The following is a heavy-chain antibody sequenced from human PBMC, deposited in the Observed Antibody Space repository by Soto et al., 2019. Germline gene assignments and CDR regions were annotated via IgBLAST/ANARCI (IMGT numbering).Heavy chain of an antibody. Sequence: QAQLQESGPGLVKPSQTLSLTCTVSSGSISSDGYYWNWIRQLPGKGLEWIGYIYYSGITSYNPSLKRRLTISLDTSKTQCSLKLRSVTAVDTAVYYCARGYDSSGYFVPYYFDVWGQGTLVTVSS. CDR3: ARGYDSSGYFVPYYFDV. D-gene: IGHD3-22*01. CDR2: IYYSGIT. J-gene: IGHJ4*02. CDR1: SGSISSDGYY. V-gene: IGHV4-31*03.